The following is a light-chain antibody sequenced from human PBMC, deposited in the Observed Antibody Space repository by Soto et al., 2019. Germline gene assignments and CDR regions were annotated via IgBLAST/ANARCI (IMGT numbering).Light chain of an antibody. CDR3: SSYTSSSTC. J-gene: IGLJ2*01. V-gene: IGLV2-14*01. CDR2: DVS. CDR1: SSDVGGYNY. Sequence: QSVLTQPASVSGSPGQSITISCTGTSSDVGGYNYVSWYQQHPGKAPKLMIYDVSNRPSGVSNRFSGSKSGNTASLTISGLRAEDEADYYCSSYTSSSTCFGGGTKLTVL.